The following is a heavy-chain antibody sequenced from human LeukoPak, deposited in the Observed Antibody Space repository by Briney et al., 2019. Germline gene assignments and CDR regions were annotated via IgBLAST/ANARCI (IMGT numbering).Heavy chain of an antibody. CDR2: INSDGSST. D-gene: IGHD5-24*01. Sequence: QPGGSLRLSFPAPGFTFSTNWLHWFRQPPGKGLVWVSRINSDGSSTSYADSVKGRFTISRDNAKNTLYLQMNSLRAEDTAVYYCARMATIGPFDYWGQGTLVTVSS. CDR1: GFTFSTNW. J-gene: IGHJ4*02. V-gene: IGHV3-74*01. CDR3: ARMATIGPFDY.